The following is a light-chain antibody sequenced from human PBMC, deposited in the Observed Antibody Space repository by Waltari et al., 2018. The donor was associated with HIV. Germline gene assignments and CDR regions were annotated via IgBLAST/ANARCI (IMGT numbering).Light chain of an antibody. CDR2: KTS. CDR1: QSIDTW. Sequence: DIQMTQSPSTLSTSVGDRITITCRASQSIDTWLAWYQQKPGKAPKLLVYKTSSLQSGVPSRISGSGSGTEFTRTISSLQPDDFATYYCQHDNTSSPWTFGQGTRVDI. J-gene: IGKJ1*01. CDR3: QHDNTSSPWT. V-gene: IGKV1-5*03.